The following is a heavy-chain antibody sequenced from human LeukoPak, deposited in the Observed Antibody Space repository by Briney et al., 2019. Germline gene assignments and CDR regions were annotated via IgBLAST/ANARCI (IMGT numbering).Heavy chain of an antibody. CDR2: ISYDGSNK. J-gene: IGHJ3*02. Sequence: GRSLRLSCAASGFTFSSFAMHWVRQAPGKGLEWVAVISYDGSNKYYADSVKGRFTISRDNSKNTLYLQMNSLRTEDTAVYYCARGAPREWELLSGVAFDIWGQGTMVTVSS. CDR1: GFTFSSFA. CDR3: ARGAPREWELLSGVAFDI. V-gene: IGHV3-30*04. D-gene: IGHD1-26*01.